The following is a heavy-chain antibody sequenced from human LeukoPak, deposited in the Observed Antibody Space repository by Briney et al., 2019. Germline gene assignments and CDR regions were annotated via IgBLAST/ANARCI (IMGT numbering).Heavy chain of an antibody. CDR1: GGSISSGGYY. V-gene: IGHV4-31*03. Sequence: PSQTLSLTCTVSGGSISSGGYYWSWIRQYPGKGLEWIGYIYYSGNTYYNPSLKSRITRSVDTSKNQFSLKLNSVTAADTAVYYCAGARYSSGWYLMGYFDYWGQGTLVTVSS. D-gene: IGHD6-19*01. CDR2: IYYSGNT. J-gene: IGHJ4*02. CDR3: AGARYSSGWYLMGYFDY.